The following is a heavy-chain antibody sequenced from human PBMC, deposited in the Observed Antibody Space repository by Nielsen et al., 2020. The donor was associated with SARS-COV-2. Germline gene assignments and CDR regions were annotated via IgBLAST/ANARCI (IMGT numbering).Heavy chain of an antibody. CDR2: INAGNGNT. Sequence: ASVKVSCKASGYTFTSSAMHWVRQAPGQRLEWMGWINAGNGNTKYSQKFQGRVTITRDTSASTAYMELSSLRSEDTAVYYCTNSTSSSSLRWFDPWGQGTLVTVSS. CDR3: TNSTSSSSLRWFDP. CDR1: GYTFTSSA. V-gene: IGHV1-3*01. D-gene: IGHD6-13*01. J-gene: IGHJ5*02.